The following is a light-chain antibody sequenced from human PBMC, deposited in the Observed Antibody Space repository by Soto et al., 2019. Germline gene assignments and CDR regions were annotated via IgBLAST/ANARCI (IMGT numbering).Light chain of an antibody. CDR3: QQYGSSPAT. CDR1: QSVSNNY. Sequence: EIVLTQSPGTLSLSPGERATLSYRASQSVSNNYLAWYQQTNGQAPRLLIYGASSRDTGIPDRFSGSGSGTDCTLPISRLEPEDFEVYYCQQYGSSPATFGQGTKVDIK. J-gene: IGKJ1*01. CDR2: GAS. V-gene: IGKV3-20*01.